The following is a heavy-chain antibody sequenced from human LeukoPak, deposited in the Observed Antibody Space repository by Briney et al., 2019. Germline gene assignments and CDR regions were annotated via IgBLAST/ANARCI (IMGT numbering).Heavy chain of an antibody. Sequence: QPGGSLRLSCAASGFTFSTFSMHWVRQAPGKGLEWVAVILYDGSTQYYADSVRGRFTASRDNTENSLYMQMDSLRDEDTAVYYCVRDFLGESGAGGPWGQGTLVTVSS. CDR2: ILYDGSTQ. CDR3: VRDFLGESGAGGP. V-gene: IGHV3-30*04. CDR1: GFTFSTFS. D-gene: IGHD3-10*01. J-gene: IGHJ5*02.